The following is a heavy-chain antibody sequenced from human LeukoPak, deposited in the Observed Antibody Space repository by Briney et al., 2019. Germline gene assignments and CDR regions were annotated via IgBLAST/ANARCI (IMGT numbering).Heavy chain of an antibody. J-gene: IGHJ4*02. CDR2: IQQDGSVT. CDR1: GFTFADYW. Sequence: PGGSLRLSCAASGFTFADYWMTWVRQSPGKGLEWVANIQQDGSVTHYMDSLEGRFTISRDNTRKSLYLQMNSLRAEDTAVYYCARLAKCDGNCYSFDLWGQGMLVTVSS. V-gene: IGHV3-7*03. CDR3: ARLAKCDGNCYSFDL. D-gene: IGHD2-21*02.